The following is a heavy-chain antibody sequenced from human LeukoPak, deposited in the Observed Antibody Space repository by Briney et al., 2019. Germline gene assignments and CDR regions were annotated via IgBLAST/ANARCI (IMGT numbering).Heavy chain of an antibody. CDR2: ISASGGST. CDR1: GFTLSSYA. V-gene: IGHV3-23*01. D-gene: IGHD3-10*01. Sequence: GGSLRLSCAASGFTLSSYAMSWVRQAPGKGLEWVSSISASGGSTNYANSVKGRFTISRDNSKNTVYLQMNSLRAEDTAVYYCAKVMKGSERLTMVRGVIIKTAGLYYMDVWGKGTTVTVSS. J-gene: IGHJ6*03. CDR3: AKVMKGSERLTMVRGVIIKTAGLYYMDV.